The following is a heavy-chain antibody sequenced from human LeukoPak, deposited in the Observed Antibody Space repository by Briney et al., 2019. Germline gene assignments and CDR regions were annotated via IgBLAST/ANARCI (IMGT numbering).Heavy chain of an antibody. D-gene: IGHD6-13*01. CDR1: GYTVSSYD. CDR2: ISYDGTYK. J-gene: IGHJ1*01. CDR3: EKKYSSSWDEFGY. Sequence: GGSQRLPCAASGYTVSSYDMHWVRQAPGKGLEWVALISYDGTYKDYADSVKGRFTISRDNSKNTLYLQMNSLRAEDTAVYYCEKKYSSSWDEFGYWGQGTLVTVSS. V-gene: IGHV3-30*18.